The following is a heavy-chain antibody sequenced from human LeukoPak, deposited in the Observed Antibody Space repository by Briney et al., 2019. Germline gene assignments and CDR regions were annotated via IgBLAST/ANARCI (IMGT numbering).Heavy chain of an antibody. D-gene: IGHD3-3*01. CDR1: GFTFSSYA. CDR3: ARAYYDFWSGYSYYFDY. CDR2: ISYDGSNK. V-gene: IGHV3-30-3*01. J-gene: IGHJ4*02. Sequence: GSLRLSCAASGFTFSSYAMHWVRQAPGKGLEWVAVISYDGSNKYYADSVKGRFTISRDNSKNTLYLQMNSLRAEDTAVYYCARAYYDFWSGYSYYFDYWGQGTLVTVSS.